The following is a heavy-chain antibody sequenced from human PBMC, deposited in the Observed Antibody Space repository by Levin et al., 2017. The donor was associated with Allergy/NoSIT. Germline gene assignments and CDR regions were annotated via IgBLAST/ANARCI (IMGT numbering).Heavy chain of an antibody. D-gene: IGHD4-17*01. J-gene: IGHJ4*02. CDR1: GFTFDDYA. Sequence: GGSLRLSCAASGFTFDDYAMHWVRQAPGKGLEWVSGISWNSGSIGYADSVKGRFTISRDNAKNSLYLQMNSLRAEDTALYYCAKALYGDYGGGFDYWGQGTLVTVSS. V-gene: IGHV3-9*01. CDR3: AKALYGDYGGGFDY. CDR2: ISWNSGSI.